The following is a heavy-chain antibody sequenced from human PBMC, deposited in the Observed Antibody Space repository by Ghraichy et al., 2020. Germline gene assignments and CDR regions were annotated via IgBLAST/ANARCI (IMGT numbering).Heavy chain of an antibody. D-gene: IGHD3-9*01. CDR3: ARDMRDWSDAFDI. J-gene: IGHJ3*02. V-gene: IGHV3-21*01. CDR2: ISSSSSYI. Sequence: GSLRLSCAASGFTFSSYSMNWVRQAPGKGLEWFSSISSSSSYIYYADSVKGRFTISRDNAKNSLYLQMNSLRAEDTAVYYCARDMRDWSDAFDIWGQGTMVTVSS. CDR1: GFTFSSYS.